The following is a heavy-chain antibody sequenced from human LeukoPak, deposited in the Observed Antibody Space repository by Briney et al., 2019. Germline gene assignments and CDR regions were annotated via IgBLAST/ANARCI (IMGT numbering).Heavy chain of an antibody. CDR3: ARGRKSYGYPHNWFDP. CDR1: GGSFSGYY. J-gene: IGHJ5*02. D-gene: IGHD5-18*01. Sequence: SETLSLTCAVYGGSFSGYYWSWIRQPPGKGLEWIGEINHSGSTNYNPSLKSRVTISVDTSRNQFSLKLSSVTAADTAVYYCARGRKSYGYPHNWFDPWGQGTLVTVSS. CDR2: INHSGST. V-gene: IGHV4-34*01.